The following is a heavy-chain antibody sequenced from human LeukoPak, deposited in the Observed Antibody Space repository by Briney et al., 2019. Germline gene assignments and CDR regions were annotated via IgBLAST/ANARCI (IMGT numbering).Heavy chain of an antibody. CDR1: GFSFSSNG. CDR3: AKVPQGYYDFWSGPNWFDP. CDR2: ISGIGDRT. D-gene: IGHD3-3*01. J-gene: IGHJ5*02. V-gene: IGHV3-23*01. Sequence: GGSLRLSCAASGFSFSSNGMSWVRQAPGKGLEWVSTISGIGDRTYYADSVKGRFTISRDNSKNTLYLQLNSLRAEDTAVYYCAKVPQGYYDFWSGPNWFDPWGQGTLVTVSS.